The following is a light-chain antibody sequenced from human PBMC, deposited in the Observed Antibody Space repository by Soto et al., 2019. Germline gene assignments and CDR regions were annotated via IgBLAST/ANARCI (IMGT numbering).Light chain of an antibody. J-gene: IGKJ3*01. CDR2: LGS. V-gene: IGKV2-28*01. Sequence: DIVMTQSPLSLPVTPGEPASISCRSSQSLLHSNGYNYLDWYLQKPGQSPQLLIYLGSNRASGVHDRFSGSGSGTDFTLKISRVEAEDVGVYYCMQALQTPVTFGPGTKVDI. CDR3: MQALQTPVT. CDR1: QSLLHSNGYNY.